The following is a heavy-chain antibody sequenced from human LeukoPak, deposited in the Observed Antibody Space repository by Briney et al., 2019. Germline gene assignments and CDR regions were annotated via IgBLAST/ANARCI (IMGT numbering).Heavy chain of an antibody. V-gene: IGHV4-59*08. CDR3: ARHRFNSVWSTFDI. D-gene: IGHD6-19*01. CDR1: GDSINGYY. J-gene: IGHJ3*02. CDR2: VYSSGST. Sequence: SETLSLTCTVSGDSINGYYWTWIRQPPGKGLEWIGCVYSSGSTNYNPSLKSRVTISVDTSTNQFSLKLTSVTAADTAVYYCARHRFNSVWSTFDIWGQGTMVTVSS.